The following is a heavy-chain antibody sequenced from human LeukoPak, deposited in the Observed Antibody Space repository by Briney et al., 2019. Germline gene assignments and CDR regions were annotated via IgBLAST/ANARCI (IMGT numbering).Heavy chain of an antibody. J-gene: IGHJ3*02. CDR1: GFTFSSYA. V-gene: IGHV3-23*01. Sequence: PGGSLRLSCAASGFTFSSYAMSWVRQAPGKGLEWVSGVSSSGDRTYYADSVKGRFTISRDNSKNTLYLQMNSLRAEDTAVYCCAKDAIVTTPGEAFDIWGQGTMVTVSS. D-gene: IGHD4-11*01. CDR2: VSSSGDRT. CDR3: AKDAIVTTPGEAFDI.